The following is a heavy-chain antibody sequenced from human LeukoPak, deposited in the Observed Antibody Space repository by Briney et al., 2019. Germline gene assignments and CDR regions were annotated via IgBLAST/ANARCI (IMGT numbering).Heavy chain of an antibody. Sequence: GGSLRLSCAASGFTFNNYAMSWVRQAPGMGLEWVANINQGGNQDAYVASVRGRFTVSRDNAKNSLYLQMNSLRAEDTAVYYCARDPYDGGGYGAFDIWGRGTMVTVSS. CDR3: ARDPYDGGGYGAFDI. CDR1: GFTFNNYA. V-gene: IGHV3-7*01. J-gene: IGHJ3*02. CDR2: INQGGNQD. D-gene: IGHD3-22*01.